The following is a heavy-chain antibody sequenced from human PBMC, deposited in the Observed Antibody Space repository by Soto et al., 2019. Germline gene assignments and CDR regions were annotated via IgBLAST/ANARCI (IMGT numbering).Heavy chain of an antibody. CDR3: AREEYCSSTSCYRRNFDY. V-gene: IGHV3-74*01. CDR2: ISSDGSST. J-gene: IGHJ4*02. D-gene: IGHD2-2*01. Sequence: PGGSLRLSCAASGFTFSSYWMHWVRQAPGKGLVWVSRISSDGSSTHYAESVKGRFTISRDNAKNTLSLQMNSLRAEDTAVYYCAREEYCSSTSCYRRNFDYWGQGTLVTV. CDR1: GFTFSSYW.